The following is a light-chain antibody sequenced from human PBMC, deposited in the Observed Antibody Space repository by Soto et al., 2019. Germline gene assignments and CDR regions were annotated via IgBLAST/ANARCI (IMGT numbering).Light chain of an antibody. Sequence: MTQSPLSLPVTPGEPASISCRSSQSITTCLAWYQQRPGKAPKLLIYDVSSLQSGVPSKFSGSGSGTDFTLTISSLQPEDFATYYCQQYNSYPLTFGGGTKVDIK. CDR2: DVS. V-gene: IGKV1-5*01. J-gene: IGKJ4*01. CDR3: QQYNSYPLT. CDR1: QSITTC.